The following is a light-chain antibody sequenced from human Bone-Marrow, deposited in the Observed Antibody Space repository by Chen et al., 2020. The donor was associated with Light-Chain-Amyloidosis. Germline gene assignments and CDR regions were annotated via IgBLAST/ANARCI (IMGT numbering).Light chain of an antibody. Sequence: QSALTQPASVSGSPGQSITISCTGTSIDVGGDNHVPWYQQHPDKAPKLMIYEVTNRPSWVPDRFSGSKSDNTASLTISGLQTEDEADYFCSSYTITNTLVFGSGTRVTVL. CDR1: SIDVGGDNH. J-gene: IGLJ1*01. CDR3: SSYTITNTLV. V-gene: IGLV2-14*01. CDR2: EVT.